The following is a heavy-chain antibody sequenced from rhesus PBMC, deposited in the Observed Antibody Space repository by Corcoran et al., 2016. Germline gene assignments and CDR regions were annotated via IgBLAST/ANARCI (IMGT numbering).Heavy chain of an antibody. CDR3: AKAGVATDFDY. D-gene: IGHD1-44*01. Sequence: QVQLQESGPGLVKPSATLPLPCAVPGASLVANYWSGLRLAPGRGLDWIGRIYGRRGNTDDNPSFNSRVAMSIDTANNQLSLRLKSVTAADTAVYYCAKAGVATDFDYWGQGVLVTVSS. CDR1: GASLVANY. CDR2: IYGRRGNT. J-gene: IGHJ4*01. V-gene: IGHV4S2*01.